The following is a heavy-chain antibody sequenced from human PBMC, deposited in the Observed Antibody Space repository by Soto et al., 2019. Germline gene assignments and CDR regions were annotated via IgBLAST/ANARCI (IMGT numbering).Heavy chain of an antibody. J-gene: IGHJ4*02. V-gene: IGHV3-30-3*01. Sequence: GGSLRLSCAASGFTFSSYAMHWVRQAPGKGLEWVAVISYDGSNKYYADSVKGRFTISRDNSKNTLYLQMNSLRAEDTAVYYCARDVRLDSSSSHWGQGTLVTVSS. CDR3: ARDVRLDSSSSH. CDR1: GFTFSSYA. D-gene: IGHD6-6*01. CDR2: ISYDGSNK.